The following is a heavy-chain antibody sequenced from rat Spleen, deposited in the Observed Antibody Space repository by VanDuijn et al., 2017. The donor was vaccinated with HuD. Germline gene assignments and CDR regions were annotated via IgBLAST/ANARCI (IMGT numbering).Heavy chain of an antibody. CDR3: TTDLANNPVAS. CDR1: GFTFSDYY. J-gene: IGHJ3*01. CDR2: IRYDGSST. Sequence: EVQLVESDGGLVQPGRSLKLSCAASGFTFSDYYMAWVRQGPTQGLEWVATIRYDGSSTYYRDSVKGRFTISRDNANSTLYLQMDSLRSEDTATYYCTTDLANNPVASWGQGTLVTVSS. V-gene: IGHV5-20*01. D-gene: IGHD3-8*01.